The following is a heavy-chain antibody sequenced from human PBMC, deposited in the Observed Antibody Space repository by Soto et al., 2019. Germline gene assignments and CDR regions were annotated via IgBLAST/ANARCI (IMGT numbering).Heavy chain of an antibody. CDR2: ISYDGSNK. Sequence: GGSLRLSCAASGFTFSSYGMHWVRQAPGKGLEWVAVISYDGSNKYYADSVKGRFAISRDNSKNTLYLQMNSLRAEDTAVYYCAKGFRGYDFMQVLQWGQGTLVTVSS. CDR1: GFTFSSYG. J-gene: IGHJ4*02. D-gene: IGHD5-12*01. V-gene: IGHV3-30*18. CDR3: AKGFRGYDFMQVLQ.